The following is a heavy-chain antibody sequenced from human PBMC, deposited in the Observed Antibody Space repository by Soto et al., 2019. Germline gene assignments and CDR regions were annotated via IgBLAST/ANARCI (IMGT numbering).Heavy chain of an antibody. CDR2: VYPGDSDT. CDR3: ARQSHATYYYYGMDV. CDR1: GYSFTSYW. J-gene: IGHJ6*02. Sequence: PGESLKISCKGSGYSFTSYWIGWVRQMPGKGLEWMGIVYPGDSDTRYSPSFRGQVTISADKSISTAYLQWSSLKASDTAMYYCARQSHATYYYYGMDVWGQGTTVTVSS. V-gene: IGHV5-51*01.